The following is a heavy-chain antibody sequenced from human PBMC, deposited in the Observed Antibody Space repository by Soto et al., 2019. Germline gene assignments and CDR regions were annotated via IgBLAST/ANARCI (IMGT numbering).Heavy chain of an antibody. V-gene: IGHV3-30-3*01. D-gene: IGHD3-22*01. CDR1: GFTFSSYA. J-gene: IGHJ4*02. Sequence: GGSLRLSCAASGFTFSSYAMHWVRQAPGKGLEWVAVISYDGSNKYYADSVKGRFTISRDNSKNTLYLQMNSLRAEDTAVYYCARVVKDSGGYYYWPPHYYFDYWGQGTLVTVSS. CDR2: ISYDGSNK. CDR3: ARVVKDSGGYYYWPPHYYFDY.